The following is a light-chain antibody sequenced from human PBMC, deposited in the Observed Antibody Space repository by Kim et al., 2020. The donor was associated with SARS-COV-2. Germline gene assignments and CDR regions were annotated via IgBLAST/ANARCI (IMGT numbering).Light chain of an antibody. CDR3: QTWGTGIRV. J-gene: IGLJ3*02. Sequence: ASVKLTCTLSSGHSSYAIAWHQQQPEKGPRYLMKLNSDGSHSKGDGIPDRLSGSSSGAERYLTISSLQSEDEADYYCQTWGTGIRVFGGGTQLTVL. CDR1: SGHSSYA. CDR2: LNSDGSH. V-gene: IGLV4-69*01.